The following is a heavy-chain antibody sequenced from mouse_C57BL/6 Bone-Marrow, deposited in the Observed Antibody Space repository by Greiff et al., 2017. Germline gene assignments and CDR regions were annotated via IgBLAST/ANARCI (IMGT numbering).Heavy chain of an antibody. Sequence: QVQLQQPGAELVKPGASVKMSCKASGYTFTSYWITWVKQRPGQGLEWIGDIYPGSGSTNYNEKFKSKATLTVDTSSSTAYMQLSSLTSEDSAVYYCAREDDYDGYAMDYWGQGTSVTVSS. J-gene: IGHJ4*01. CDR1: GYTFTSYW. V-gene: IGHV1-55*01. D-gene: IGHD2-4*01. CDR3: AREDDYDGYAMDY. CDR2: IYPGSGST.